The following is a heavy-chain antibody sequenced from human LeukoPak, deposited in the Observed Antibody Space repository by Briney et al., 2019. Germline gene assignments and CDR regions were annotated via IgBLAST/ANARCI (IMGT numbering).Heavy chain of an antibody. CDR2: IYTSGST. J-gene: IGHJ5*02. Sequence: SETLSLTCTVSGGSISSYYWNWIRQPAGKGLEWIGRIYTSGSTNYNPSLKSRVTMSVDTSKNQFSLKLSSVTAADTAVYYCARHRSCSGGSCYSQWFDPWGQGTLVTVSS. V-gene: IGHV4-4*07. CDR1: GGSISSYY. D-gene: IGHD2-15*01. CDR3: ARHRSCSGGSCYSQWFDP.